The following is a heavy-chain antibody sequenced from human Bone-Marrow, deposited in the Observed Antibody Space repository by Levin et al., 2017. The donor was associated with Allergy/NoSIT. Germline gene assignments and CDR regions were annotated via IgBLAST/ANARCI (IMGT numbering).Heavy chain of an antibody. J-gene: IGHJ5*01. V-gene: IGHV3-73*01. CDR2: IRSKANNYAT. CDR3: SRHPDTVMVTAWFDS. CDR1: GFTFSGSA. D-gene: IGHD5-18*01. Sequence: GESLKISCAASGFTFSGSAMHWVRQASGKGLEWVGRIRSKANNYATVYGASVKGRFAISRDDSKNTAYLQMNSLKTEDTAVYYCSRHPDTVMVTAWFDSWGQGTLVTVSS.